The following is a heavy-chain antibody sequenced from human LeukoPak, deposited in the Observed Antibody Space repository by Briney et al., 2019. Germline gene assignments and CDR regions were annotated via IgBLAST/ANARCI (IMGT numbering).Heavy chain of an antibody. CDR3: ARVVGGGNFDY. Sequence: HPGGSLRLSCAASGFTFGSYAMTWVRQAPGKGLEWVSTISGSGSNTYYTDSVKGRFTISRDNSKDTLFLQMGSLRTEDMAMYYCARVVGGGNFDYWGQGTLVTVSS. V-gene: IGHV3-23*01. CDR2: ISGSGSNT. J-gene: IGHJ4*02. CDR1: GFTFGSYA. D-gene: IGHD2-2*01.